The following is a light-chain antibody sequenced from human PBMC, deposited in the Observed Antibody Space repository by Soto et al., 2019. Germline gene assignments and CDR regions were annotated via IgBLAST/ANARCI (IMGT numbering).Light chain of an antibody. CDR1: XSXXXXXXXXX. J-gene: IGKJ2*01. V-gene: IGKV2-30*01. CDR3: MQGTHWPQT. Sequence: DVVMTXSPLSLPVTLGQPXSIXXXXXXSXXXXXXXXXMSWFQQRPGQSPRRLIYKVSNRDSGVPDRFSGSGSGIDFTLKISRVEAEDVGVYYCMQGTHWPQTFGQGTKLEIK. CDR2: KVS.